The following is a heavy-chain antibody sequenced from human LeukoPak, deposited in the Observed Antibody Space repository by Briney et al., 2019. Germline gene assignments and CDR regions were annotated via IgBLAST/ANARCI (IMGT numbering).Heavy chain of an antibody. CDR3: ARYYYDSSGYYYFDY. Sequence: SETLSLTCTVSGGSISSYYWGWIRQPPGKGLEWIGYIYYSGSTNYNPSLKSRVTISVDTSKNQFSLKLSSVTAADTAVYYCARYYYDSSGYYYFDYWGQGTLVTVSS. CDR2: IYYSGST. CDR1: GGSISSYY. D-gene: IGHD3-22*01. V-gene: IGHV4-59*01. J-gene: IGHJ4*02.